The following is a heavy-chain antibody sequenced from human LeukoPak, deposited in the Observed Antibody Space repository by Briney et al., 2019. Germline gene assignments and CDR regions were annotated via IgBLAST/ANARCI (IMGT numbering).Heavy chain of an antibody. CDR2: IKQDGSEK. D-gene: IGHD1-7*01. Sequence: GGSLRLSCAASGCTFSSYWMSWVRQAPGKGLEWGANIKQDGSEKYYMDSVKGRFTISRDNAKNSLYLQMNSLRAEDTAVYYCAREGFDWNSRAFDPWGQGTLVTVSS. CDR1: GCTFSSYW. V-gene: IGHV3-7*01. J-gene: IGHJ5*02. CDR3: AREGFDWNSRAFDP.